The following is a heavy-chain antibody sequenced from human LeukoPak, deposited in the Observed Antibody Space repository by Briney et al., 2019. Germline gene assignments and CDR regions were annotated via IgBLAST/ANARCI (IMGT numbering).Heavy chain of an antibody. CDR2: IYSGGTK. CDR3: ARGKYSTSSLDY. Sequence: GGSLRLSCAVSGFTVSNYYMSWVRQAPGKGLEWVSIIYSGGTKYYADSVKGRFTISRDNSKNTQYLQMNSLRVEDTAVYYCARGKYSTSSLDYWGQGTLVTVSS. D-gene: IGHD6-6*01. V-gene: IGHV3-53*01. J-gene: IGHJ4*02. CDR1: GFTVSNYY.